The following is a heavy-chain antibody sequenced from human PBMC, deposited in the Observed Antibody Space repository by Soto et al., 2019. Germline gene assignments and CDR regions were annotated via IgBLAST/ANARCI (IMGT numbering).Heavy chain of an antibody. D-gene: IGHD1-20*01. CDR2: IVVGSGNT. J-gene: IGHJ6*02. V-gene: IGHV1-58*01. CDR3: AANGITGDYYCGMDV. Sequence: SVKVSCKASGFTFTSSAVQWVRQARGQRLEWIGWIVVGSGNTNYAQKFQERVTITRDMSTSTAYMELSSLRSEDTAVYYCAANGITGDYYCGMDVWGQGTTVTVSS. CDR1: GFTFTSSA.